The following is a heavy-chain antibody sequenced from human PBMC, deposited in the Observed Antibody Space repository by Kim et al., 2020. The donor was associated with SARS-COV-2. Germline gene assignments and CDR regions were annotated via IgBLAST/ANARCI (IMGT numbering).Heavy chain of an antibody. CDR1: GGSISSSSYY. CDR3: ARIPDSSGWGWFDP. Sequence: SETLSLTCTVSGGSISSSSYYWGWIRQPPGKGLEWIGSIYYSGSTYYNPSLKSRVTISVDTSKNQFSLKLSSVTAADTAVYYCARIPDSSGWGWFDPWGQGTLVTVSS. V-gene: IGHV4-39*01. CDR2: IYYSGST. J-gene: IGHJ5*02. D-gene: IGHD3-22*01.